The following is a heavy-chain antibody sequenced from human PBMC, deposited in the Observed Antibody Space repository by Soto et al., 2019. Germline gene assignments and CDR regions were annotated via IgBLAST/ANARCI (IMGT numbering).Heavy chain of an antibody. CDR2: ILPVVVSP. CDR1: GGTFNSYA. Sequence: SLKLSCKTSGGTFNSYAIACARHAPGRGLEWMREILPVVVSPNYAQNFQGRDTITAATSTSTTSTKFTSLNSEDTAIYYSARGQARLSASGVLMHYFDSWSQGTQVTVSS. V-gene: IGHV1-69*06. J-gene: IGHJ4*02. D-gene: IGHD3-3*01. CDR3: ARGQARLSASGVLMHYFDS.